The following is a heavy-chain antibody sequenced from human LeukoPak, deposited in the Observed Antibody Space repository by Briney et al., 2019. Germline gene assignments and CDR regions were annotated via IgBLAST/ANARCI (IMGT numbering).Heavy chain of an antibody. CDR3: ARRDGYNWGYFQH. V-gene: IGHV1/OR15-1*01. J-gene: IGHJ1*01. Sequence: ASVKVSCKASGYIFTDYYMHWVRQAPGQELGWMGRINPNSGGTNYAQKFQGRVTMTRDTSISTAYTELSSLRSEDTATYYCARRDGYNWGYFQHWGQGTLVTVSS. CDR2: INPNSGGT. CDR1: GYIFTDYY. D-gene: IGHD5-24*01.